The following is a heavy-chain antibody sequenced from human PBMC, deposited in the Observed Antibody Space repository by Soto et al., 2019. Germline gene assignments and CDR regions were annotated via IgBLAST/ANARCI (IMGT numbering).Heavy chain of an antibody. CDR3: ARVVYGGNSAIIDY. D-gene: IGHD4-17*01. CDR2: IYYSGST. CDR1: GGSISSGGYY. J-gene: IGHJ4*02. V-gene: IGHV4-31*03. Sequence: QVQLQESGPGLVKPSQTLSLTCTVSGGSISSGGYYWSWIRQHPGKGLEWIGYIYYSGSTYYNPSLKSRVNISVDTSKNQFSLELGSVTAADTAVYYCARVVYGGNSAIIDYWGQGTLVTVSS.